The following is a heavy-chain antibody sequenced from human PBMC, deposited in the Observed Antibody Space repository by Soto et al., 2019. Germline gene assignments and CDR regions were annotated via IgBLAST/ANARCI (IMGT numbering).Heavy chain of an antibody. CDR2: IYYTGST. CDR1: GASISSGGYY. V-gene: IGHV4-31*03. D-gene: IGHD3-10*01. J-gene: IGHJ6*02. Sequence: QVQLQESGPGLVKPSQTLSLTCTVSGASISSGGYYWSWIRQHPGKGLEWIGYIYYTGSTYYNPSLRSRVTISVDTSKNQFSLKLSSVTAADTAVYYCARGLRFRGFYGMDVWGQGTTVTVSS. CDR3: ARGLRFRGFYGMDV.